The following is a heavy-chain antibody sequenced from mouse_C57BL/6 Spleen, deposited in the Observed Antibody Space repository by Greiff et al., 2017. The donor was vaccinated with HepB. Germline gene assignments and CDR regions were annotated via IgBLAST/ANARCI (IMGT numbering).Heavy chain of an antibody. D-gene: IGHD2-3*01. CDR3: TRIPFYDGYLYYFDY. Sequence: VQLQQSGTVLARPGASVKMSCKTSGYTFTSYWMHWVKQRPGQGLEWIGAIYPGNSDTSYNQKFKGKAKLTAVTSASTAYMELSSLTNEDSAVYYCTRIPFYDGYLYYFDYWGQGTTLTVSS. CDR2: IYPGNSDT. CDR1: GYTFTSYW. J-gene: IGHJ2*01. V-gene: IGHV1-5*01.